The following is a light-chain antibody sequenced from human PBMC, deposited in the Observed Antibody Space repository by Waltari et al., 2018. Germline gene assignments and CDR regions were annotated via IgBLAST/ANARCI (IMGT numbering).Light chain of an antibody. CDR2: EVS. V-gene: IGLV2-8*01. CDR1: SPDVGVYHY. J-gene: IGLJ2*01. CDR3: ASFAGSNTL. Sequence: QSALTQPPSASGSPGQSVTISCTGTSPDVGVYHYVSWYQQHPGNAPKLLIYEVSERPAGVPDRFSGSKSGYTASLTVSGLQAEDEADYFCASFAGSNTLFGGGTKLTVL.